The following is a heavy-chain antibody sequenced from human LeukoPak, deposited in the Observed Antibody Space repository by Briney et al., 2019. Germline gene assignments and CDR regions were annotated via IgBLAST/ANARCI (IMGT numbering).Heavy chain of an antibody. CDR2: INPNTGGT. D-gene: IGHD6-19*01. J-gene: IGHJ4*02. CDR1: RNTFIDYY. CDR3: AGAHSIAVAGGNFDY. Sequence: ASVKVSCKASRNTFIDYYICWVRRAPGQGLDWMGCINPNTGGTNFAQQFQGWVTVTRDTSIDSADMELSRLSSDDTAVYYCAGAHSIAVAGGNFDYWGQGTLVTVSS. V-gene: IGHV1-2*04.